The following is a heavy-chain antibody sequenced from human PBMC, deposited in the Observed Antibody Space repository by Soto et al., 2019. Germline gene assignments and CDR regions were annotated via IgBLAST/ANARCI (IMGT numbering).Heavy chain of an antibody. CDR2: INHSGST. CDR1: GGSFSGYY. D-gene: IGHD3-3*01. CDR3: ARGFWVTIFGVVIPNYYYYGMDV. V-gene: IGHV4-34*01. J-gene: IGHJ6*02. Sequence: SETLSLTCAVYGGSFSGYYWGWIRQPPGKGLEWIGEINHSGSTNYNPSLKSRVTISVDTSKNQFSLKLSSVTAADTAVYYCARGFWVTIFGVVIPNYYYYGMDVWGQGTTVTVSS.